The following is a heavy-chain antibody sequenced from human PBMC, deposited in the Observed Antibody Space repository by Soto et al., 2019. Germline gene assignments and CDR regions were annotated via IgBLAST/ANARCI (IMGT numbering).Heavy chain of an antibody. Sequence: SETLSLTCTVSGGSISSYYWSWIRQPPGKGLEWIGYIYYTGSTNYNPSLKSRLTISVDTSRNQFSLRLSSVTAADTAVYYCARTLLSTGTYYFDHWGQGTLVTVSS. V-gene: IGHV4-59*08. CDR3: ARTLLSTGTYYFDH. CDR2: IYYTGST. D-gene: IGHD2-8*02. J-gene: IGHJ4*02. CDR1: GGSISSYY.